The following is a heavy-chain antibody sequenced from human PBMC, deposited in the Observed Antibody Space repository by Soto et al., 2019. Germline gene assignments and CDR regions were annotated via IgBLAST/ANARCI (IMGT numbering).Heavy chain of an antibody. D-gene: IGHD4-4*01. Sequence: SETLSLTCAVYGGSFSCYYWSWIRQRPGKGLEWIGEINHSGSTNYNPSLKSRVTISVDTSKNQFSLKLSSVTAADTAMYYCARHEQSYYYYYGMDVWGQGTAVTVSS. J-gene: IGHJ6*02. CDR3: ARHEQSYYYYYGMDV. CDR1: GGSFSCYY. CDR2: INHSGST. V-gene: IGHV4-34*01.